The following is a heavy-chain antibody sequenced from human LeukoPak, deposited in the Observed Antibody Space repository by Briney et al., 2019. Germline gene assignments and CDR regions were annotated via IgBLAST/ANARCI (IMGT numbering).Heavy chain of an antibody. CDR2: IYYSGST. CDR3: SRPNAYLAAGYNRFEP. V-gene: IGHV4-39*01. J-gene: IGHJ5*02. D-gene: IGHD6-13*01. CDR1: GGSISSSSYY. Sequence: SETLSLTCTVSGGSISSSSYYWGWIRQPPGKGLEWIGSIYYSGSTYYNPSLKSRVTISVDTSKNQFSLKLSSVTAADTAVYYCSRPNAYLAAGYNRFEPLGQGTLVTV.